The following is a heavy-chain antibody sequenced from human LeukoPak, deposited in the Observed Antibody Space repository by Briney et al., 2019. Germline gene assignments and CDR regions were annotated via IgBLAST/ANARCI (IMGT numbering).Heavy chain of an antibody. J-gene: IGHJ6*02. D-gene: IGHD3-10*01. CDR3: AKDMHGSGSYYLTYYYYGMDV. Sequence: GGSLRLSCAASGFTFSSYWMTWVRQAPGKGLEWVANIKHDGSEKYYVDSVKGRFTVSRDNAKNSLYLQMNSLRAEDTALYYCAKDMHGSGSYYLTYYYYGMDVWGQGTTVTVSS. CDR1: GFTFSSYW. V-gene: IGHV3-7*03. CDR2: IKHDGSEK.